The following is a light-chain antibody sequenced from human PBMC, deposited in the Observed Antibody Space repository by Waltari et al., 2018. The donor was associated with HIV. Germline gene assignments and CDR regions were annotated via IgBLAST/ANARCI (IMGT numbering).Light chain of an antibody. J-gene: IGLJ2*01. V-gene: IGLV2-14*03. Sequence: QSALTQPASVSGSPGPSVTISCTGPTINYNSVTWYQQHPAKAPKPIIFECTYRPSGVSNRFSGSKSGNTASLTISGLQGEDEAHYYCSSYTASGSVIFGGGTNLTVL. CDR3: SSYTASGSVI. CDR2: ECT. CDR1: TINYNS.